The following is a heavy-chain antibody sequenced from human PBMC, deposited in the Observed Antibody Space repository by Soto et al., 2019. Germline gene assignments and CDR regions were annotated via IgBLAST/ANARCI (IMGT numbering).Heavy chain of an antibody. D-gene: IGHD4-4*01. CDR2: INGGSGNT. J-gene: IGHJ4*02. Sequence: QVQLVQSGTEVKEPGASVKLSCKASGYTFTTHAVHWVRQAPGQRLEWMGWINGGSGNTKYSQNFQGRVTITTDTSASTAYMDLSTLKSEDTAVYYCARGGRDCNSLDCWGQGTLVTVSS. CDR1: GYTFTTHA. V-gene: IGHV1-3*01. CDR3: ARGGRDCNSLDC.